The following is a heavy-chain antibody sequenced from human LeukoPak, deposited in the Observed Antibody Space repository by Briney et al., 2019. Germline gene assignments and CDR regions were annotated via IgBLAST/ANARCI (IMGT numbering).Heavy chain of an antibody. D-gene: IGHD3-9*01. Sequence: AGGSLSLSCAASGFTFSSYAMHWVRQAPGKGLEWVAVISYDGSNKYYADSVKGRFTISRDNSKNTLYLQMNSLRAEDTAVYYCARVEEGLYVLRYFDRMDVWGKGTTVTVSS. CDR3: ARVEEGLYVLRYFDRMDV. CDR2: ISYDGSNK. CDR1: GFTFSSYA. J-gene: IGHJ6*04. V-gene: IGHV3-30*04.